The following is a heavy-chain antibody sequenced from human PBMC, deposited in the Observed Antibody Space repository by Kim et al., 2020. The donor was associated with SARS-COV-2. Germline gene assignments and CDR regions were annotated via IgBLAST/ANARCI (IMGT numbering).Heavy chain of an antibody. CDR3: ARDPSGKMATRGGCDY. D-gene: IGHD5-12*01. CDR1: GFTFSSYG. Sequence: GGSLRLSCAASGFTFSSYGMHWVRQAPGNGLEWVAVIWYDGSNKYYADSVKGRFTISRDNSKNTLYLQMNSLRAEDTAVYYCARDPSGKMATRGGCDYWG. V-gene: IGHV3-33*01. CDR2: IWYDGSNK. J-gene: IGHJ4*01.